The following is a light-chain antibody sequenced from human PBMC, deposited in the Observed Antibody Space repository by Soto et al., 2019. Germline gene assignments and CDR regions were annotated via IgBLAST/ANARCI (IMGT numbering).Light chain of an antibody. V-gene: IGLV2-8*01. CDR1: SSDVGGYNY. J-gene: IGLJ1*01. Sequence: QSVLTQPPSASGSPGQSVTISCTGTSSDVGGYNYVSWYQQHPGKAPKRMIYEVNKRPSGVPDRFSGSKSGNTASLTVSGLQAEDEADYYCSSYAGSNNYVFGTGTKLTVL. CDR3: SSYAGSNNYV. CDR2: EVN.